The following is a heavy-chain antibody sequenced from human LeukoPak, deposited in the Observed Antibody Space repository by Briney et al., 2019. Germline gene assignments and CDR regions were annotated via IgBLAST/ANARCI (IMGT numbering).Heavy chain of an antibody. J-gene: IGHJ5*02. Sequence: SETLSLTCTVSGYSISSGYYWGWIRQPPGKGLEWIGSIYHSGSTYYYPSLKSRVTISVDTSKNQFSLKLRSVTAADTAVYYCARDASGAFFNWFDPWGQGTLVTVSS. CDR1: GYSISSGYY. CDR3: ARDASGAFFNWFDP. D-gene: IGHD3-3*02. CDR2: IYHSGST. V-gene: IGHV4-38-2*02.